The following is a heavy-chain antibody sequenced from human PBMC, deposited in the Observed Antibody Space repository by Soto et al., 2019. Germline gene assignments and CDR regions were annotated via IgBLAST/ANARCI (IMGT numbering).Heavy chain of an antibody. V-gene: IGHV3-23*01. J-gene: IGHJ6*02. D-gene: IGHD4-17*01. CDR3: AKEVTVTQERTNYGMDV. Sequence: PGGSLRLSCAASGFTFSSYAMSWVRQAPGKGLEWVSAISGSGGSTYYADSVKGRFTISRDNSKNTLYLQMNSLRAEDTAVYYCAKEVTVTQERTNYGMDVWGQGTTVTVSS. CDR2: ISGSGGST. CDR1: GFTFSSYA.